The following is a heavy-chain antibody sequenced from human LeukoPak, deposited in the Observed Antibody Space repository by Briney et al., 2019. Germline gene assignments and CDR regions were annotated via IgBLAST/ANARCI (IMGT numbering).Heavy chain of an antibody. J-gene: IGHJ3*02. CDR2: ISSSGTTI. Sequence: GGSLRLSCAASGFIFSSYEMTWVRQAPGKGLEWVSYISSSGTTIYYADSVKGRFTISRDNAKNSLYLQMNSLRAEDTAVYYCARLTLHDAFDIWGQGTMVTVSS. CDR1: GFIFSSYE. D-gene: IGHD3-9*01. V-gene: IGHV3-48*03. CDR3: ARLTLHDAFDI.